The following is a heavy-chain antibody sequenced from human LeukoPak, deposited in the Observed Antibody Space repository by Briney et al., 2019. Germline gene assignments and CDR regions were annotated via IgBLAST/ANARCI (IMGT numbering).Heavy chain of an antibody. CDR3: LGGGN. CDR1: GFTFSSSW. J-gene: IGHJ4*02. D-gene: IGHD4-23*01. Sequence: GSLRLSCVASGFTFSSSWMTWVRQAPGKGLEWVASIREDGSEKTSVDSVKGRFTISRDNAKNSLYLQMDSLRAEDTAVYYCLGGGNLGQGTLVTVSS. CDR2: IREDGSEK. V-gene: IGHV3-7*01.